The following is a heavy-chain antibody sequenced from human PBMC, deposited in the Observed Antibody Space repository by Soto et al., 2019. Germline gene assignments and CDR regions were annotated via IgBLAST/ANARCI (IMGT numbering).Heavy chain of an antibody. J-gene: IGHJ5*02. CDR3: AREPLCGGKCYDNYFDP. CDR2: INIGNGNT. D-gene: IGHD2-15*01. Sequence: ASVKVSCKASGYRFIYYPIHWVRQAPGQRLEWVGWINIGNGNTQYSQKFQGRVTITTDTSASTAYMELRSLTSEDTAVYYCAREPLCGGKCYDNYFDPWGQGTLVTVSS. V-gene: IGHV1-3*04. CDR1: GYRFIYYP.